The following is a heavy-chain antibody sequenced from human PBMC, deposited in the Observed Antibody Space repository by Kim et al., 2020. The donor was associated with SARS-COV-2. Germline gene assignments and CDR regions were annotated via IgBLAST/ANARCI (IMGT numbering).Heavy chain of an antibody. J-gene: IGHJ4*02. Sequence: GGSLRLSCAASGFTFSSYGMHWVRQAPGKGLEWVAVISYDGSNKYYADSVKGRFTISRDNSKNTLYLQMNSLRAEDTAVYYCAKDLGYCSGGSCYQLDYWGQGTLVTVSS. D-gene: IGHD2-15*01. CDR1: GFTFSSYG. V-gene: IGHV3-30*18. CDR2: ISYDGSNK. CDR3: AKDLGYCSGGSCYQLDY.